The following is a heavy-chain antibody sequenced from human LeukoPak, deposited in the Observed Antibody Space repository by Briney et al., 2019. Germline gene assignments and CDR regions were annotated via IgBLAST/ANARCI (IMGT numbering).Heavy chain of an antibody. V-gene: IGHV3-23*01. CDR3: AKNLRYFANWYFDL. Sequence: GGSLRLSCAASGFTFSNNAISWVRQVPGKGLEWVSSISGSGDTTYYADSVKGRFTISGDNSKNTLYVQMNSLRAEDTAVYYCAKNLRYFANWYFDLWGRGTLVTVST. CDR1: GFTFSNNA. D-gene: IGHD3-9*01. CDR2: ISGSGDTT. J-gene: IGHJ2*01.